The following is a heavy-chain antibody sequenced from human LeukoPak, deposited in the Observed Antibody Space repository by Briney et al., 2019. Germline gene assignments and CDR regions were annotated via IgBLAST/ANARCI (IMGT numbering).Heavy chain of an antibody. Sequence: SETLSLTCTVSGGSISTYYWSWIRQPPGKGLEWIGCIYYTGSANYNPSLKGRRTISVDTSKNQFSLKLSSVTAADTAVYYCARGSITVVPAFDIWGQGTMFTVSS. J-gene: IGHJ3*02. CDR1: GGSISTYY. CDR2: IYYTGSA. V-gene: IGHV4-59*12. D-gene: IGHD4-23*01. CDR3: ARGSITVVPAFDI.